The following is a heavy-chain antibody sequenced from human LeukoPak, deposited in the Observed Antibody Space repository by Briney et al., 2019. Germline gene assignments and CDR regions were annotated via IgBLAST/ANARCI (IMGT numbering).Heavy chain of an antibody. Sequence: GGSLRLSCAASRFTFSSYGMHWVRQAPGKGLEWVAFIRDDGGNRYHADSVKGRFTISRDNSKNTLYLEMNSLRAEDTGVYYCAKEYYGSGSYYGYWGQGTLVTVSS. CDR3: AKEYYGSGSYYGY. CDR1: RFTFSSYG. D-gene: IGHD3-10*01. CDR2: IRDDGGNR. V-gene: IGHV3-30*02. J-gene: IGHJ4*02.